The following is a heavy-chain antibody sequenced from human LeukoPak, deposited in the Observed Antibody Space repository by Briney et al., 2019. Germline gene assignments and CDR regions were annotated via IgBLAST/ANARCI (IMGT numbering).Heavy chain of an antibody. CDR2: ISWNSGSI. D-gene: IGHD2-15*01. V-gene: IGHV3-9*01. J-gene: IGHJ3*02. Sequence: GRSLRLSCAASGFTFDDYAMHWVRQAPGKGLEWVSGISWNSGSIGYADSVKGRFTISRDNAKNSLYLQMNSLRAEDTALYYRAKAARSGTDAFDIWGQGTMVTVSS. CDR3: AKAARSGTDAFDI. CDR1: GFTFDDYA.